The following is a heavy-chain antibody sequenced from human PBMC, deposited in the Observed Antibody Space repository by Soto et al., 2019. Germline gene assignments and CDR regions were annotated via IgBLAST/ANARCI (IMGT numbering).Heavy chain of an antibody. V-gene: IGHV3-33*01. Sequence: QVQLVESGGGVVQPGRSLRLSCAASGFTFSSYGMHWVRQAPGKGLEWVAVIWYDGSNKYYADSVKGRFTISIDKSKNTLYLQMNTLRAEDTAVYYCARDGYCSGGSCYSVPVFDYWGQGTLVTVSS. CDR2: IWYDGSNK. J-gene: IGHJ4*02. D-gene: IGHD2-15*01. CDR1: GFTFSSYG. CDR3: ARDGYCSGGSCYSVPVFDY.